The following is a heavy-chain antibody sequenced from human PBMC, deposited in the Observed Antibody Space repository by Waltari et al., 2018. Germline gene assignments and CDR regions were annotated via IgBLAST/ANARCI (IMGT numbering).Heavy chain of an antibody. CDR3: ARVIGQQLASYYYYYMDV. CDR1: GYTFTGYY. V-gene: IGHV1-2*06. CDR2: INPNSGGT. D-gene: IGHD6-13*01. J-gene: IGHJ6*03. Sequence: QVQLVQSGAEVKKPGASVKVSCKASGYTFTGYYMHWVRQAPGPGLEWMGRINPNSGGTNYAQKFQGRVTMTTDTSTSTAYMELRSLRSDDTAVYYCARVIGQQLASYYYYYMDVWGKGTTVTVSS.